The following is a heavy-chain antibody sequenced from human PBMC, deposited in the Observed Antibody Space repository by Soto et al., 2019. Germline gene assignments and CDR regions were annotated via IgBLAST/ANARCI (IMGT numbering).Heavy chain of an antibody. CDR1: GFTFSSYA. J-gene: IGHJ6*02. CDR3: ARDFPLLPARGMDV. Sequence: QVQLVESGGGVVQPGRSLRLSCAASGFTFSSYAMHWVRQAPGKGLEWVAVISYDGSNKYYADSVKGRFTISRDNSKNTLYLHMNSLRAEDTAVYYCARDFPLLPARGMDVWGQGTTVTVSS. V-gene: IGHV3-30-3*01. CDR2: ISYDGSNK.